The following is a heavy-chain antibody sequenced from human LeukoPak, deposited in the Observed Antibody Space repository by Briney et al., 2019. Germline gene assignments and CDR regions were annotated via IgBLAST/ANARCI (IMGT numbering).Heavy chain of an antibody. D-gene: IGHD4-17*01. CDR3: ARESDYGGNSDY. CDR2: INHSGST. Sequence: SETLSPTCAVYGGSFSGYYWSWIRQPPGKGLEWIGEINHSGSTNYNPSLKSRVTISVDTSKNQFSLKLSSVTAADTAVYYCARESDYGGNSDYWGQGTLVTVSS. J-gene: IGHJ4*02. V-gene: IGHV4-34*01. CDR1: GGSFSGYY.